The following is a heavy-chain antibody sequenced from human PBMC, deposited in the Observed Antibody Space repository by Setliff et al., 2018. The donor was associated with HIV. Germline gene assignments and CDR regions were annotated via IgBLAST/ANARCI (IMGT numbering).Heavy chain of an antibody. CDR3: ARLEGVRGVGAFDI. CDR1: EYRFTNYW. V-gene: IGHV5-51*01. Sequence: GESLKISCKGSEYRFTNYWTGWVRQMPGKGLEWLGNIYPADSDTRYSPSFQGQITISADRSISTAYLQWSSLKASDTAMYYCARLEGVRGVGAFDIWGQGTMVTVSS. D-gene: IGHD3-10*01. J-gene: IGHJ3*02. CDR2: IYPADSDT.